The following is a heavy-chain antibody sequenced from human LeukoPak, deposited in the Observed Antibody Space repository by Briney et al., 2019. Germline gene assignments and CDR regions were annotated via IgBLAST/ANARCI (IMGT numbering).Heavy chain of an antibody. CDR1: GFTFSSYW. Sequence: GGSLRLSCEASGFTFSSYWMHWVRQAPGKGLMWVSRIKHDGSGTTYADSVKGRFTISRDNAKNTLYLEMNSLRAEDTAVYYCARDSDTSFWGWGQGTLVTVSS. CDR3: ARDSDTSFWG. D-gene: IGHD2/OR15-2a*01. J-gene: IGHJ4*02. V-gene: IGHV3-74*01. CDR2: IKHDGSGT.